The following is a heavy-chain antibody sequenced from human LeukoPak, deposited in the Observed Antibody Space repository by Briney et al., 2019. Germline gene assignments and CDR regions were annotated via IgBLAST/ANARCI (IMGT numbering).Heavy chain of an antibody. J-gene: IGHJ5*02. D-gene: IGHD2-15*01. V-gene: IGHV1-46*01. CDR3: ARDAEPNDCSGGSCYGVYNWFDP. CDR1: GYTFTSYY. CDR2: INPSGGST. Sequence: ASVKVSCKASGYTFTSYYMHWVRQAPGQGLEWMGIINPSGGSTSYAQKFQGRVTMTRDMSTSTVYMELSSLRSEDTAAYYCARDAEPNDCSGGSCYGVYNWFDPWGQGTLVTVSS.